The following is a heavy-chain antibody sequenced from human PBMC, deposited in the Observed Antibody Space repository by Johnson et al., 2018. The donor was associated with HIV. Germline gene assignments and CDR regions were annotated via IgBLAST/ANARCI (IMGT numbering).Heavy chain of an antibody. J-gene: IGHJ3*02. CDR1: GFTFSSYD. CDR2: IGTAGDT. CDR3: ARTGRWELLPDAFDI. V-gene: IGHV3-13*01. D-gene: IGHD1-26*01. Sequence: VQLVESGGGLVQPGGSLRLSCAASGFTFSSYDMHWVRQATGKGLEWVSAIGTAGDTYYPGSVKGRFTISRENAKNSLYLQMNSLRAEDTAVYYCARTGRWELLPDAFDIWGQGTMVTVSS.